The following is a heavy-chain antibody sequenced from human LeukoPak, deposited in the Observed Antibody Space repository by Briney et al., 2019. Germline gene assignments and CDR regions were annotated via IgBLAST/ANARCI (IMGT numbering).Heavy chain of an antibody. CDR2: IIPIFGTA. CDR1: GGTFSSYA. D-gene: IGHD3-3*01. CDR3: ARLAAYQRYDFWSGYFDY. J-gene: IGHJ4*02. Sequence: GASVKVSCKASGGTFSSYAISWVRQAPGQGLEWMGGIIPIFGTANYAQKFQGRVTITADESTSTAYMELSSLRSEDTAVYYCARLAAYQRYDFWSGYFDYWGQGTLVTVSS. V-gene: IGHV1-69*13.